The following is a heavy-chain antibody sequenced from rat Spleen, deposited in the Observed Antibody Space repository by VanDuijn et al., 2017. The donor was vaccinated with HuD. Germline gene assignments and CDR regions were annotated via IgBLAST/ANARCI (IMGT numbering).Heavy chain of an antibody. CDR3: ARGGLWFAY. CDR2: IWSGGST. J-gene: IGHJ3*01. Sequence: QVQLKESGPGLVQPSQTLSLTCTVSGFSLTRYNVHWVRQSTGKGLEWMGVIWSGGSTAYNSLLKSRLTISRDTSKSQVFLKMSSLKTEDTATYYCARGGLWFAYWGQGTLVTVSS. CDR1: GFSLTRYN. V-gene: IGHV2-30*01.